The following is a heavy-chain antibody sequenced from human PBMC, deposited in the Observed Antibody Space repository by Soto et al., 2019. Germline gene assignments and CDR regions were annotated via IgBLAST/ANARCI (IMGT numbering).Heavy chain of an antibody. V-gene: IGHV3-74*01. CDR3: ARGWFGQDV. D-gene: IGHD3-10*01. CDR2: IDNAGTDS. Sequence: EVQLVESGGGLVQPGGSLRLSCAASGFTLSGRSMHWVRQAPGKGLVWVSGIDNAGTDSTYADSVKGRFTSSRDNAKYMLYLQMNILVVEDTAVDYCARGWFGQDVWGKGTTVTVS. J-gene: IGHJ6*03. CDR1: GFTLSGRS.